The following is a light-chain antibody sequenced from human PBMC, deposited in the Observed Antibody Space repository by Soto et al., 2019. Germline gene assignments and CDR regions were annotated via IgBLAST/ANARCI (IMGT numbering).Light chain of an antibody. V-gene: IGLV2-14*01. J-gene: IGLJ2*01. CDR2: EVS. CDR3: TSYTRNSAVA. CDR1: TSDVGRYNY. Sequence: QSALTQPASVSGSPVESITISCSGTTSDVGRYNYVSWYQQHPGKAPKLLIYEVSYPPSGVSNRLSGSKSGNTASLTISGLQAEDEADYYCTSYTRNSAVAFGGGTKLTVL.